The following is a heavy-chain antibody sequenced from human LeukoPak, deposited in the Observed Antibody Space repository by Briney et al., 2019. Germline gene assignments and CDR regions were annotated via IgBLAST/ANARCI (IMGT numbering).Heavy chain of an antibody. V-gene: IGHV3-30*02. Sequence: GGSLRLSCAASGFTFSSYGMHWVRQAPGKGLEWVAFIRYDGSNKYYADSVKGRFTISRDNSKNTLYLQMNSLRAEDTAVYYCARAVAAAASWWFDPWGQGTLVTVSS. CDR2: IRYDGSNK. J-gene: IGHJ5*02. D-gene: IGHD6-13*01. CDR1: GFTFSSYG. CDR3: ARAVAAAASWWFDP.